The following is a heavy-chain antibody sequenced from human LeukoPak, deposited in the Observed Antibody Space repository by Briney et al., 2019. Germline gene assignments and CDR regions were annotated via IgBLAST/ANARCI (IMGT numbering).Heavy chain of an antibody. CDR3: ARDTTPIVVVPAAIGY. V-gene: IGHV1-2*02. CDR1: GYTFTDYY. D-gene: IGHD2-2*02. CDR2: IDPKTGGA. J-gene: IGHJ4*02. Sequence: ASVKVSCKASGYTFTDYYIHWVRQAPGQGLEWMGWIDPKTGGANYAQKFQGRVTMTRDTSITTAYMELRSLRSDDTAVYYCARDTTPIVVVPAAIGYWGQGTLVTVSS.